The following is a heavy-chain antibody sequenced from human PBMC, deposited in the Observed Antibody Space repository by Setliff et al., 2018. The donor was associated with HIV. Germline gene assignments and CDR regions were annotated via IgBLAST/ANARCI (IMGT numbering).Heavy chain of an antibody. V-gene: IGHV4-34*01. CDR2: INHSGST. D-gene: IGHD1-26*01. J-gene: IGHJ5*02. Sequence: PSETLSLTCAVYGGSFSGYYWTWIRQPPGKGLEWIGEINHSGSTNYSPSLKSRVTISVDTSKNQFSLKLSSVSAADTAIYYCARSTVGAGASFPWGRGILVTSPQ. CDR3: ARSTVGAGASFP. CDR1: GGSFSGYY.